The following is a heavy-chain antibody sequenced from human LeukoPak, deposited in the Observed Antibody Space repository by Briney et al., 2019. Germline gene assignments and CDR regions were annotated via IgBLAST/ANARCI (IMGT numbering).Heavy chain of an antibody. J-gene: IGHJ4*02. V-gene: IGHV3-21*01. CDR1: GFTFTSYS. CDR2: ISSSGSHL. Sequence: GGSLRLSCAASGFTFTSYSMNWVRQAPGKGLEWVSSISSSGSHLYYADSVEGRYTISRDNAKNSLYLQMNSLRAEDTAVYYCARGSPPVGRRGEEYYFDYWGQGTLVTVSS. D-gene: IGHD1-26*01. CDR3: ARGSPPVGRRGEEYYFDY.